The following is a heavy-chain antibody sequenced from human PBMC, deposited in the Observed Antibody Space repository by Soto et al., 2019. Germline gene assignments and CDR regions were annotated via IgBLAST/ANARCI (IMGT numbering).Heavy chain of an antibody. D-gene: IGHD1-26*01. V-gene: IGHV3-48*03. CDR2: ISSSGSTI. CDR3: ASTEELLREEYFQH. CDR1: GFTFSSYE. J-gene: IGHJ1*01. Sequence: GGSLRLSCAASGFTFSSYEMNWVRQAPGKGLEWVSYISSSGSTIYYADSVKGRFTISRDNAKNSLYLQMNSLRAEDTAVYDCASTEELLREEYFQHWGQGTLVTVSS.